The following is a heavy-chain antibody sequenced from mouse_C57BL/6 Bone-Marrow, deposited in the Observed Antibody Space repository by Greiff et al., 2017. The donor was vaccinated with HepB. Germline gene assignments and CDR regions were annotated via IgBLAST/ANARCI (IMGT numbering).Heavy chain of an antibody. CDR1: GYTFTSYW. Sequence: VQLQQPGAELVRPGTSVKLSCKASGYTFTSYWMHWVKQRPGQGLEWIGVIDPSDSYTNYNQKFKGKATLTVDTSSSTAYMQLSSLTSEDSAVYYCARSGGYYGYFDVWGTGTTVTVSS. CDR3: ARSGGYYGYFDV. D-gene: IGHD2-2*01. CDR2: IDPSDSYT. J-gene: IGHJ1*03. V-gene: IGHV1-59*01.